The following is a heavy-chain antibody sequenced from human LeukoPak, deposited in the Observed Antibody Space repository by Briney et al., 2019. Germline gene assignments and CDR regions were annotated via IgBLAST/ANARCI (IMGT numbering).Heavy chain of an antibody. J-gene: IGHJ5*02. CDR2: IYDSGST. CDR3: ARHYGP. D-gene: IGHD3-10*01. V-gene: IGHV4-39*01. CDR1: GLTFSSYW. Sequence: GSLRLSCAASGLTFSSYWMNWVRQAPGKGLEWIGSIYDSGSTYYNPSLKSRVTISVDTSKNQFSLKLNSVTAADTAVYYCARHYGPWGQGTLVTVSS.